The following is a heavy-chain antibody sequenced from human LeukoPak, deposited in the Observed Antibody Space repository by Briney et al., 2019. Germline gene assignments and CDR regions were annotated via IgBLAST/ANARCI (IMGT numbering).Heavy chain of an antibody. CDR1: GXTFTNYC. J-gene: IGHJ4*02. CDR2: ISPGDSDT. V-gene: IGHV5-51*01. Sequence: KNGESLKISFKGSGXTFTNYCIGWVRQMPGKGLEWMGIISPGDSDTRYSPSFQGQVTISADKSISIAYLHWSSLKASDTAIYYCARRRCSGGSCHLDYWGQGTLVTVSS. D-gene: IGHD2-15*01. CDR3: ARRRCSGGSCHLDY.